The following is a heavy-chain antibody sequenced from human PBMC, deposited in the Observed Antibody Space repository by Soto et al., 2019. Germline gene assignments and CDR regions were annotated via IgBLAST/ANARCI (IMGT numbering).Heavy chain of an antibody. V-gene: IGHV1-3*01. D-gene: IGHD4-4*01. J-gene: IGHJ5*02. Sequence: DSVKVSCKASGYTFTSYAMHWVRQAPGQRLEWMGWINAGNGNTKYSQKFQGRVTITRDTSASTAYMELSSLRSEDTAVYYCARDFSDYSFTCFDPWGQGTLVTVSS. CDR2: INAGNGNT. CDR3: ARDFSDYSFTCFDP. CDR1: GYTFTSYA.